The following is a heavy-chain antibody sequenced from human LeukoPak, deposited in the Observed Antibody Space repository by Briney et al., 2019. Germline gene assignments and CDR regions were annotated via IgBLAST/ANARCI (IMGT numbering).Heavy chain of an antibody. D-gene: IGHD4-17*01. CDR1: GYSFSIYG. CDR2: ISASDGTT. J-gene: IGHJ4*02. V-gene: IGHV1-18*01. CDR3: ARCGAAVTTHFSH. Sequence: ASVQVSCKASGYSFSIYGIIWARQAPGQGLEYLGWISASDGTTNYAQKVQDRVTMTTDTSTSTAYLELRSLRSEDTAVYYCARCGAAVTTHFSHWGQGTLVTVSS.